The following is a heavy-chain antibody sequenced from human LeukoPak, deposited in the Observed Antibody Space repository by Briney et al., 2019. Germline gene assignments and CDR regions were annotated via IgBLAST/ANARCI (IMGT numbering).Heavy chain of an antibody. CDR1: GFTFNDYA. CDR2: ISGDGDSA. CDR3: AKDSLEAAGNFDY. Sequence: GGSLRLSCAASGFTFNDYAMHWVRQAPGKGLEWVTLISGDGDSAYYADSVKGRFTISRDNSKNSLYLQMNSLRTEDTALYYCAKDSLEAAGNFDYWGQGTLVTVS. D-gene: IGHD6-13*01. V-gene: IGHV3-43*02. J-gene: IGHJ4*02.